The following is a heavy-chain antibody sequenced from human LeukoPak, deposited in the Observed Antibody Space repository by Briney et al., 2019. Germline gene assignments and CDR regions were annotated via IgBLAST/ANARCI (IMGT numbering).Heavy chain of an antibody. CDR2: INYSGST. CDR3: AGHGTFGGVILEDAFDI. V-gene: IGHV4-34*01. CDR1: GGSFSGYY. J-gene: IGHJ3*02. Sequence: TSSETLSLTCAVYGGSFSGYYWSWIRQPPGKGLEWIGEINYSGSTNYNPSLKSRVTISVDTSKNQFSLKLSSVTAADTAVYYCAGHGTFGGVILEDAFDIWGQGTMVTVSS. D-gene: IGHD3-16*02.